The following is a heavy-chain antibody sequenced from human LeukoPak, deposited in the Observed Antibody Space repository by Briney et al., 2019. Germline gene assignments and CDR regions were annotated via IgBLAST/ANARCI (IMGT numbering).Heavy chain of an antibody. D-gene: IGHD3-16*01. V-gene: IGHV4-39*07. Sequence: SETLSLTCTVSGGSLSSSSYYWGWIRQPPGKGLEWIGSIYYSGSTYYNPSLKSRVTISVDTSKNQFSLKLSSVTAADTATYYCTRDLIMITFGGIGYWGQGTLVTVSS. J-gene: IGHJ4*02. CDR1: GGSLSSSSYY. CDR3: TRDLIMITFGGIGY. CDR2: IYYSGST.